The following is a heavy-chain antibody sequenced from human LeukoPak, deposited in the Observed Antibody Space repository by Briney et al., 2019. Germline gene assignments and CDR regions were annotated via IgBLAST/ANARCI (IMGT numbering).Heavy chain of an antibody. CDR3: ARDKGGATNTHMDV. CDR2: IRYDGINK. CDR1: GSTFSSYG. J-gene: IGHJ6*03. D-gene: IGHD2-8*01. Sequence: PGGSLRLSCAASGSTFSSYGMHWVRQAPGKGLEWVAFIRYDGINKYYADSVKGRFTISRDNSKNTLYLQMNSLRAEDTAVYYCARDKGGATNTHMDVWGKGTTVTVSS. V-gene: IGHV3-30*02.